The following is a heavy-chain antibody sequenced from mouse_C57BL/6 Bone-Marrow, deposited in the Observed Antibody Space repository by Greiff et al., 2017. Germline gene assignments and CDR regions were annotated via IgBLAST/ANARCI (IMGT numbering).Heavy chain of an antibody. CDR2: IYPGDGDT. CDR3: AREDYSKPYYFDY. CDR1: GYAFSSSW. Sequence: VQLQQSGPELVKPGASVKISCKASGYAFSSSWMNWVKQRPGKGLEWIGRIYPGDGDTNYNGKFKGKATLTADKSSSTAYMQLSSLTSEDSAVYFCAREDYSKPYYFDYWGQGTTLTVSS. V-gene: IGHV1-82*01. D-gene: IGHD2-5*01. J-gene: IGHJ2*01.